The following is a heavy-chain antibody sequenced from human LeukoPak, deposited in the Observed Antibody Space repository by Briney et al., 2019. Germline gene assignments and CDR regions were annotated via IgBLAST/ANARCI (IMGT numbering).Heavy chain of an antibody. J-gene: IGHJ4*02. D-gene: IGHD2-8*01. CDR3: ARNSVYYFDY. V-gene: IGHV4-31*03. CDR1: GGSISSGGYY. CDR2: IYYSGTT. Sequence: PSETLSLTCTVSGGSISSGGYYWSWIRQHPGKGLEWIGYIYYSGTTYYNPSLKSRVTISIDTSKNQFSLRLTSVTAADTAVYYCARNSVYYFDYWGQGTLVTVSS.